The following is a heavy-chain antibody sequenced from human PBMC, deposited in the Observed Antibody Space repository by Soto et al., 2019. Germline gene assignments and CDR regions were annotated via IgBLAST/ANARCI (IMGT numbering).Heavy chain of an antibody. J-gene: IGHJ6*03. V-gene: IGHV3-33*01. CDR3: AREVTTPYYYYYMDV. Sequence: GGSLRLSCAASGFTFSSYGMHWVRQAPGKGLEWVAVIWYDGSNKYYADSVKGRFTISRDNSKNTLYLQMNSLRAEDTAVYYCAREVTTPYYYYYMDVWGKGTTVTVSS. CDR2: IWYDGSNK. CDR1: GFTFSSYG. D-gene: IGHD4-17*01.